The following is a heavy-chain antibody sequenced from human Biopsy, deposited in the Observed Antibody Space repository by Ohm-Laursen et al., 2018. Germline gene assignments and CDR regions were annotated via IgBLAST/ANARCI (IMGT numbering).Heavy chain of an antibody. V-gene: IGHV4-31*01. D-gene: IGHD5-18*01. Sequence: TLSLTCTVSGGSISTDLNYWSWIRQHPGKGLEWIGYIYHSGTTYYNPSLESQVTISIDTSKNQFSLKVTSVTAADTAVYYCARATMETASFDFWGQGTLVTVSS. CDR1: GGSISTDLNY. J-gene: IGHJ4*02. CDR2: IYHSGTT. CDR3: ARATMETASFDF.